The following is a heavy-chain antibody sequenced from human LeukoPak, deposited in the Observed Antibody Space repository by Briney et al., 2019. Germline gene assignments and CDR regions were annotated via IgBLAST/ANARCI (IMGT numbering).Heavy chain of an antibody. CDR1: GGSISSGGYY. CDR3: ARGRSSWAY. V-gene: IGHV4-31*03. J-gene: IGHJ4*02. D-gene: IGHD6-6*01. CDR2: IYYSGST. Sequence: SETLSLTCIVSGGSISSGGYYWSWIRQHPGKGLEWVGYIYYSGSTYYNPSLKSRVTISVDTSKNQFSLKLSSVTAADTAVYYCARGRSSWAYWGQGTLVTVSS.